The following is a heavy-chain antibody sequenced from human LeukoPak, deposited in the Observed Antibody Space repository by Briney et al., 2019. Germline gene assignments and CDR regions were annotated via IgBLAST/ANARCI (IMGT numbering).Heavy chain of an antibody. Sequence: SGGSLRLSCAASGFTFRDHYMSWIRQAPGKGLEWVAVIAYDGGNSYYADFAKGRFTISRDNSKKTLYLQMNTLRAEDTAVYYCAKAAPYFLDYWGQGALVTVSP. CDR2: IAYDGGNS. CDR1: GFTFRDHY. D-gene: IGHD2/OR15-2a*01. J-gene: IGHJ4*02. CDR3: AKAAPYFLDY. V-gene: IGHV3-30*18.